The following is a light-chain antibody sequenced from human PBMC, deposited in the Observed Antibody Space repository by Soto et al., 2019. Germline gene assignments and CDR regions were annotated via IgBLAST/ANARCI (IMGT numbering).Light chain of an antibody. V-gene: IGLV2-14*01. CDR2: EVS. J-gene: IGLJ1*01. Sequence: QSALTQPASVSGSPGQSITISCTGTSSDVGGYNYVPWYQQHPGKAPKLMIYEVSNRPSGVSNRFSGSKSGNTASLTISGLQAEDEADYYCSSYTSSSTLENVFGTGTKLTVL. CDR1: SSDVGGYNY. CDR3: SSYTSSSTLENV.